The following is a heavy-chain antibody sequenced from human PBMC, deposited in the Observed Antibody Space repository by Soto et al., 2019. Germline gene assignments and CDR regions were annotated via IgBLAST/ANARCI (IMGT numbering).Heavy chain of an antibody. J-gene: IGHJ4*02. Sequence: TLSLTCDVSGDSISSGGYSWNWIRQPPGKGLEWIGNIYQSGTTDYNPSLKSRVTISVDRSKNQFSLKLGSVTAADTAVYYCARDNRSGYYFDYWGQGALVTV. V-gene: IGHV4-30-2*01. CDR1: GDSISSGGYS. CDR3: ARDNRSGYYFDY. CDR2: IYQSGTT. D-gene: IGHD3-22*01.